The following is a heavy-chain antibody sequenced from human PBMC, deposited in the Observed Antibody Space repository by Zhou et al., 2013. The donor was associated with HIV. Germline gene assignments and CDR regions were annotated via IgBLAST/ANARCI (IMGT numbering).Heavy chain of an antibody. D-gene: IGHD3-16*01. V-gene: IGHV3-53*02. CDR2: IYPDETA. CDR1: GITVRTNY. J-gene: IGHJ6*02. Sequence: EVQLVETGGALIQPGGSLRLSCAASGITVRTNYMSWVRQAPGEGLEWVSIIYPDETAYYADSVKGRFTISRDTSNNTIYLQMNSLRVEETAIYYCARAAYYDTSADMDVWGQGTTVTVS. CDR3: ARAAYYDTSADMDV.